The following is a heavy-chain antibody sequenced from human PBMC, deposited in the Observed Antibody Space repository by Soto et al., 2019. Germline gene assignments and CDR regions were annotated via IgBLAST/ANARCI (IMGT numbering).Heavy chain of an antibody. CDR1: GFTFSSYA. Sequence: GGSLRLSCAASGFTFSSYAMHWVRQAPGKGLEWVAVISYDGSNKYYADSVKGRFTISRDNSKNTLYLQMNSLRAEDTAVYYCAREGLVAAMRSYYFDYWGQGTLVTVSS. J-gene: IGHJ4*02. CDR2: ISYDGSNK. D-gene: IGHD2-15*01. CDR3: AREGLVAAMRSYYFDY. V-gene: IGHV3-30*04.